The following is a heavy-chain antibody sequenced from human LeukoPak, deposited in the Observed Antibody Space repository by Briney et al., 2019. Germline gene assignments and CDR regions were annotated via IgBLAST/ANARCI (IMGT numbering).Heavy chain of an antibody. D-gene: IGHD3-22*01. V-gene: IGHV4-61*02. CDR1: GGSISSGSYF. CDR2: IHTTGST. J-gene: IGHJ4*02. Sequence: PSETLSLTCTVSGGSISSGSYFWSWIRQPAGKVLEWIGRIHTTGSTNYNPSLKSRVTISVDASKNQFSLKLSSATAADTAVYFCAGETFYSTSSGSIEGVDYWGQGTLVTVSS. CDR3: AGETFYSTSSGSIEGVDY.